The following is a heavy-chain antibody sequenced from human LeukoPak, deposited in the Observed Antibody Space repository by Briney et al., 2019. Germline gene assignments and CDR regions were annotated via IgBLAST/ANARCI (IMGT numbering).Heavy chain of an antibody. D-gene: IGHD2-2*02. V-gene: IGHV3-23*01. Sequence: PGGSLRLSCAASGFTFSSYAMSWVRQAPGKGLEWVSAISGSGGSTYYADSVKGRFTISRDNSKNTLYLQMNSLGAEDTAVYYCAMSALAAIRYYYGMDVWGQGTTVTVSS. J-gene: IGHJ6*02. CDR1: GFTFSSYA. CDR2: ISGSGGST. CDR3: AMSALAAIRYYYGMDV.